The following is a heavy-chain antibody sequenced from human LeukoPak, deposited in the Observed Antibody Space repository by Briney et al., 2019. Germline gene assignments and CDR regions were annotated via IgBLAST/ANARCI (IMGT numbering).Heavy chain of an antibody. V-gene: IGHV1-2*02. J-gene: IGHJ5*02. D-gene: IGHD5-12*01. Sequence: ASVKVSCKASGYTFTSYGISWVRQAPGQGLEWMGWINPNSGGTNYAQKFQGRVTMTRDTCISTAYMELSRLRSDDTAVYYCARGSDRYSGYQSWFDPWGQGTLVTVSS. CDR1: GYTFTSYG. CDR2: INPNSGGT. CDR3: ARGSDRYSGYQSWFDP.